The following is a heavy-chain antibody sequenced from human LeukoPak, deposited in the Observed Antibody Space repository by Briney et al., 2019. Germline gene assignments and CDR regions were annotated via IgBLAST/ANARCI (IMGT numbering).Heavy chain of an antibody. D-gene: IGHD1-14*01. CDR1: GFTFSSYS. V-gene: IGHV3-21*01. J-gene: IGHJ4*02. CDR2: ISSSSSYM. Sequence: GGSLRLSCAASGFTFSSYSMNSVRQAPGKGLEWVSSISSSSSYMYYADSVKGRFTISKDNAKNSLYLQMNSLRAEDTAVYYCARGRAGYYFDYWGQGTLVTVSS. CDR3: ARGRAGYYFDY.